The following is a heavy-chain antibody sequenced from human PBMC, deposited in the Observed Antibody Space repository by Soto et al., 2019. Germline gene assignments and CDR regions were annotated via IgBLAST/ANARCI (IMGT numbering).Heavy chain of an antibody. D-gene: IGHD1-26*01. CDR1: GFTFSTYA. CDR2: ISNDGNNK. Sequence: GGSLRLSCAASGFTFSTYAIYWVRQAPGKGLEWVAVISNDGNNKYYADSLKGRFTISRDNSKNIVYLQMDSLRTEDTAVYYCARAQVGDVWGQGTTVTVSS. V-gene: IGHV3-30-3*01. CDR3: ARAQVGDV. J-gene: IGHJ6*02.